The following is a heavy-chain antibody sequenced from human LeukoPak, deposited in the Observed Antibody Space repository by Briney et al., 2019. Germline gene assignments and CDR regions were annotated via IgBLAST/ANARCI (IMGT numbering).Heavy chain of an antibody. D-gene: IGHD5-12*01. CDR3: ARGDSGYDYYYYYYMDV. CDR2: INSDGSST. CDR1: GVTFSSYW. V-gene: IGHV3-74*01. Sequence: GGSLRLSCAASGVTFSSYWMHWVRQAPGEGLVWVSRINSDGSSTSYADSVKGRFTISRDNAKNTLYLQMNSLRVEDTAVYYCARGDSGYDYYYYYYMDVWGKGTTVTVSS. J-gene: IGHJ6*03.